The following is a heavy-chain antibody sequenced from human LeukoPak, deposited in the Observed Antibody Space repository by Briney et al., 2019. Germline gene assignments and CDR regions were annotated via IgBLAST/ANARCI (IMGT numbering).Heavy chain of an antibody. Sequence: ASVKVSCTSSGYTFTSYYMYWVRQAPGQGLEWMGIINPSGGSTSYAQKFQGRVTMTRDTSTSTVYMELSSLRSEDTAVYYCARDSGMVRGTVDYWGQGTLVTVSS. CDR1: GYTFTSYY. V-gene: IGHV1-46*01. CDR3: ARDSGMVRGTVDY. D-gene: IGHD3-10*01. CDR2: INPSGGST. J-gene: IGHJ4*02.